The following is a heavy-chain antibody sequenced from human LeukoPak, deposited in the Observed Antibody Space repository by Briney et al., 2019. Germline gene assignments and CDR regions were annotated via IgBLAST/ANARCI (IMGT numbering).Heavy chain of an antibody. V-gene: IGHV3-48*01. CDR1: GFTFSSHS. CDR2: ISKSSSTI. D-gene: IGHD2-15*01. Sequence: GGSLRLSCAASGFTFSSHSMNWVRQAPGKGLEWISGISKSSSTIYYADPVKGRFTISRDNAKNSLYLQMNSLRAEDTAVYYCARRYCSGGSCYFDYWGQGTLVTVSS. CDR3: ARRYCSGGSCYFDY. J-gene: IGHJ4*02.